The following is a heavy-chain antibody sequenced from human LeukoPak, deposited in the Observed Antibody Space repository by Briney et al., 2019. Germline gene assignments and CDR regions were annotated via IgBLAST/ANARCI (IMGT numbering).Heavy chain of an antibody. D-gene: IGHD3-22*01. V-gene: IGHV4-30-4*08. CDR2: IYYSGRT. Sequence: PSETLSLICTVSGGSLSSGDYYWSWVRQPPGKGLDWIGYIYYSGRTYYNPSLKSRVPISVDTSKNQSALKLSSVTAADTAVYYCASQYYYDSRGYYFWGQGTLVTVSS. CDR3: ASQYYYDSRGYYF. J-gene: IGHJ4*02. CDR1: GGSLSSGDYY.